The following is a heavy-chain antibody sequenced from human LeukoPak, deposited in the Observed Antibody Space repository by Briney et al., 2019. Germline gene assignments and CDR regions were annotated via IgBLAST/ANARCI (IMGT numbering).Heavy chain of an antibody. J-gene: IGHJ4*02. V-gene: IGHV3-11*04. Sequence: GGSLRLSCAASGFTFSGYYMSWIRQAPGKGLEWVSYISSSGSTIYYADSVKGRFTISRDNAKNSLYLQMNSLRAEDTAVYYCARVLLADGYKEMAVVGYFDYWGQGTLVTVSS. CDR2: ISSSGSTI. CDR1: GFTFSGYY. CDR3: ARVLLADGYKEMAVVGYFDY. D-gene: IGHD5-24*01.